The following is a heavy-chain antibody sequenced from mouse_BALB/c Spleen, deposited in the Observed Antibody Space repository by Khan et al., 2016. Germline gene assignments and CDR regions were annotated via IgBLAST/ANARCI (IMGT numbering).Heavy chain of an antibody. CDR3: ARKEYGNYGAAY. J-gene: IGHJ3*01. CDR1: GFSLTSYG. Sequence: QVQLKESGPGLVQPSQSLSITCTVSGFSLTSYGVHWVRQPPGKGLAWLGVIWSGGSTDYNAAFISRLSISKDNSKSQVFFKMNSLQADDTAIYYCARKEYGNYGAAYWGQGTLVTVSA. D-gene: IGHD2-10*02. V-gene: IGHV2-4*02. CDR2: IWSGGST.